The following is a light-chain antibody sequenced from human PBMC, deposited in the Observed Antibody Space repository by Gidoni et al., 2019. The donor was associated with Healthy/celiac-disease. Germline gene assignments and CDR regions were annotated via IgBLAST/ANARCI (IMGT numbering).Light chain of an antibody. V-gene: IGKV3-20*01. Sequence: EIVLTPSPGTLSLSPGERATLACRASQSVSSSYLAWYQQKPGQAPRLLSYGASSRATGIPDRFSGSGSGTDFTLTISRLEPEDFAVYYCQQYGSSPLTFGGGTKVEIK. CDR3: QQYGSSPLT. CDR2: GAS. J-gene: IGKJ4*01. CDR1: QSVSSSY.